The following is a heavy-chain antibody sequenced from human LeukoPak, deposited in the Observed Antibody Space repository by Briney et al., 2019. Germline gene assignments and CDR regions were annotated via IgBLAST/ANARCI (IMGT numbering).Heavy chain of an antibody. Sequence: SETLSLTCTVSGGSISINYWSWIRQPPGKGLEWIGYIYNSGSTNYNPSLRSRVTISVDTSKNQFSLKLNSVTAADTAVYYCVRDRELTYWSQGTLVTVSS. D-gene: IGHD1-26*01. J-gene: IGHJ4*02. CDR3: VRDRELTY. CDR1: GGSISINY. CDR2: IYNSGST. V-gene: IGHV4-59*01.